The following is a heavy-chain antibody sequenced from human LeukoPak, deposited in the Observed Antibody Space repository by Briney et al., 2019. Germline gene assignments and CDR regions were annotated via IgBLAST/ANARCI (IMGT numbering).Heavy chain of an antibody. CDR2: ISYDGSNK. V-gene: IGHV3-30*04. Sequence: GGSLRLSCAASGFTFSSYAMHWVRQAPGKGLEWVAVISYDGSNKYYADSVKGRFTISRDNSKNTLYLQMNSLRAEDTAVYYCAKDMDFLYSSSSADYWGQGTLVTVSS. J-gene: IGHJ4*02. D-gene: IGHD6-13*01. CDR3: AKDMDFLYSSSSADY. CDR1: GFTFSSYA.